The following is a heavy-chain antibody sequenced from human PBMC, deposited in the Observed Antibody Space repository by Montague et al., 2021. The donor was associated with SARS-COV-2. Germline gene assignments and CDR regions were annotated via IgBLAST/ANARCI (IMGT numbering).Heavy chain of an antibody. D-gene: IGHD3-16*02. J-gene: IGHJ3*02. Sequence: SLRLFCAASGFTFSNYDMNWVRQAPGKGPEWIPYISTSAYTTSYAGSVKGRFTISRDNGKNSLYLQMNSLRVEDTAVYYCTRDYRSIVGDGLDIWGQGTKVTVSS. CDR2: ISTSAYTT. CDR1: GFTFSNYD. CDR3: TRDYRSIVGDGLDI. V-gene: IGHV3-48*03.